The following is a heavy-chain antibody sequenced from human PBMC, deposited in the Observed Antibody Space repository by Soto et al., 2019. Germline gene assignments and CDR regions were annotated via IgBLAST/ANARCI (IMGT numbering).Heavy chain of an antibody. V-gene: IGHV3-23*01. D-gene: IGHD6-13*01. CDR3: AKGLRAAAGNPRGWFDP. CDR1: GFTFSSYA. Sequence: GGSLRLSCAASGFTFSSYAMSWVRQAPGKGLEWVSAISGSGGSTYYADSVKGRFTISRDNSKNTLYLQMNSLRAEDTAVYYCAKGLRAAAGNPRGWFDPWGQGTLVTVSS. CDR2: ISGSGGST. J-gene: IGHJ5*02.